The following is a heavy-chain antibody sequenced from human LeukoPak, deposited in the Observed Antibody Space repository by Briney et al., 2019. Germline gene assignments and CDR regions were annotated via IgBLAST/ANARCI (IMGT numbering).Heavy chain of an antibody. CDR1: GGTFSSYA. D-gene: IGHD4-17*01. Sequence: SVKVSCKASGGTFSSYAISWVRQAPGQGLEWMGRIIPIFGIANYAQKFQGRVTITADKSTSTAYMELSSLRSEDTAVYYCARMLSDGDYDDYWGQGILVTVSS. CDR3: ARMLSDGDYDDY. V-gene: IGHV1-69*04. J-gene: IGHJ4*02. CDR2: IIPIFGIA.